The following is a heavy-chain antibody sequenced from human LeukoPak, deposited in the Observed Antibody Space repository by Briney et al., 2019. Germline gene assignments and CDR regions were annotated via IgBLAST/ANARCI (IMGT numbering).Heavy chain of an antibody. D-gene: IGHD3-16*01. CDR2: IYHSGST. Sequence: SETLSLTCTVSGYSISSGYYWGWIRQPPGKGLEWIGSIYHSGSTYYNPSLKSRVTISVDTSKNQFSLKLSSVTAADTAVYYCARAIWGYYYYYMDVWGKGTTVTISS. V-gene: IGHV4-38-2*02. J-gene: IGHJ6*03. CDR1: GYSISSGYY. CDR3: ARAIWGYYYYYMDV.